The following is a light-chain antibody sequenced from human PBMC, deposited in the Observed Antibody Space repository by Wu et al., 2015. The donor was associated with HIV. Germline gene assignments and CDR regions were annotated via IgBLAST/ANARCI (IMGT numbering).Light chain of an antibody. Sequence: EIVLTQSPGTLSLSPGERATLSCRASQSVSSNLAWYQQKPGQAPRLLIYGASTRATGIPARFSGSGSGTEFTLTISSLQSEDFAVYYCQQYSSSLTFGGGTKVEIK. CDR2: GAS. CDR1: QSVSSN. J-gene: IGKJ4*01. V-gene: IGKV3-15*01. CDR3: QQYSSSLT.